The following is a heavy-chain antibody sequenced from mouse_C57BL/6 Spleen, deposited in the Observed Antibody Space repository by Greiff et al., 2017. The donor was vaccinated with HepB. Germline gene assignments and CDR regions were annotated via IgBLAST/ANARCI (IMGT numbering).Heavy chain of an antibody. D-gene: IGHD1-1*01. V-gene: IGHV14-3*01. CDR3: APLITTVVGEGYFDV. CDR1: GFNIKNTY. Sequence: EVQLQQSVAELVRPGASVKLSCTASGFNIKNTYMHWVKQRPEQGLEWIGRIDPANGNTKYAPKFQGKATITADTSSNTAYLQLSSLTSEDTAIYYCAPLITTVVGEGYFDVWGTGTTVTVSS. CDR2: IDPANGNT. J-gene: IGHJ1*03.